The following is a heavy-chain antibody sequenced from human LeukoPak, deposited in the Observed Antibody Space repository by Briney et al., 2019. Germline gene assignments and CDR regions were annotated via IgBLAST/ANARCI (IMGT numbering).Heavy chain of an antibody. CDR3: ARDYPPGDY. CDR2: INEGGSEK. D-gene: IGHD3-16*02. J-gene: IGHJ4*02. V-gene: IGHV3-7*01. Sequence: GGSLRLSCTASGFTFNNYLMSWVRQAPGKGLEWVANINEGGSEKYYVDSVKGRFTISRDNAKNSLYLQMNSLGSEDTAVYYCARDYPPGDYWGQGTLVTVSS. CDR1: GFTFNNYL.